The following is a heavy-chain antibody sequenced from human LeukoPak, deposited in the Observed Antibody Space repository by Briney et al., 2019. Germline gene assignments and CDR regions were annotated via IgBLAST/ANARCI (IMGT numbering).Heavy chain of an antibody. CDR1: GYTFTSYY. CDR3: ARGYCSSTSCSKLNY. V-gene: IGHV1-46*01. Sequence: GESLKISCKGSGYTFTSYYMHWVRQAPGQGLEWMGIINPSGGSTSYAQKFQGRVTMTRDTSTSTVYMELSSLRSEDTAVYYCARGYCSSTSCSKLNYWGQGTLVTVSS. CDR2: INPSGGST. J-gene: IGHJ4*02. D-gene: IGHD2-2*01.